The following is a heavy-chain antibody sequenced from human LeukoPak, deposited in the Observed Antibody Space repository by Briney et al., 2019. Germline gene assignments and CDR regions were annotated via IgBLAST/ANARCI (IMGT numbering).Heavy chain of an antibody. CDR1: GGSISSYY. D-gene: IGHD6-13*01. J-gene: IGHJ4*02. CDR2: IYYSGST. Sequence: SETLSLTCTVSGGSISSYYWSWIRQPPGKGLEWMGYIYYSGSTNYNPSLKSRVTISVDTSKNQFSLKLSSVTAADTAVYYCARHFRADGYSSSWYYFDYWGQGTLVTVSS. CDR3: ARHFRADGYSSSWYYFDY. V-gene: IGHV4-59*08.